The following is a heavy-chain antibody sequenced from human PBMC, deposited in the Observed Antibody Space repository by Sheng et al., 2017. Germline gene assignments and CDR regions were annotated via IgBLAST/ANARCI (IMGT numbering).Heavy chain of an antibody. Sequence: QVQLVQSGAEVKKPGSSVKVSCKASGGTFSSYAISWVRQAPGQGLEWMGGIIPILGIANYAQKFQGRVTITADKSTSTAYMELSSLRSEDTAVYYCASWVRYCSSTSCPGAFDIWGQGTMVTVSS. CDR3: ASWVRYCSSTSCPGAFDI. V-gene: IGHV1-69*04. CDR1: GGTFSSYA. CDR2: IIPILGIA. D-gene: IGHD2-2*01. J-gene: IGHJ3*02.